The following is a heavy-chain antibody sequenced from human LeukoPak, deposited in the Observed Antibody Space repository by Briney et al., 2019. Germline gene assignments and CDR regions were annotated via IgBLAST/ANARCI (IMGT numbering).Heavy chain of an antibody. J-gene: IGHJ4*02. CDR1: GGSIGSYY. CDR2: SHYSGDT. V-gene: IGHV4-59*01. CDR3: ARGRGMATLPFDS. Sequence: SETLSLTCFVSGGSIGSYYWSWIRQSPGKGLEWIGYSHYSGDTKYNPSLKSRLTISMDTSKNHFSLKVSSVTAADTAVYYCARGRGMATLPFDSWGQGTQVIVSS. D-gene: IGHD5-12*01.